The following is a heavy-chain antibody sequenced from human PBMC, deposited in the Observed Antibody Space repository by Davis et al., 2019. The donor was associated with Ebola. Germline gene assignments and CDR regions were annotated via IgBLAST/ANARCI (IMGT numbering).Heavy chain of an antibody. Sequence: GESLKISCAASGFTFSSYAMHWVRQAPGKGLEWVSYISSSSSTIYYADSVKGRFTISRDNAKNSLYLQMNSLRDEDTAVYYCAREAYYYDSSGYHRGAFDIWGQGTMVTVSS. CDR1: GFTFSSYA. J-gene: IGHJ3*02. D-gene: IGHD3-22*01. CDR3: AREAYYYDSSGYHRGAFDI. CDR2: ISSSSSTI. V-gene: IGHV3-48*02.